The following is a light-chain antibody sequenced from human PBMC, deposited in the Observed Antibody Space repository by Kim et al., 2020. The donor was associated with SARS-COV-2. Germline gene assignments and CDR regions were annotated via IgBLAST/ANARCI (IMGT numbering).Light chain of an antibody. CDR1: KLGNKY. V-gene: IGLV3-1*01. CDR3: QAWDISTYVV. J-gene: IGLJ2*01. CDR2: QND. Sequence: VSPGQTASITCSGDKLGNKYACWYQQKPGQSPVLVIYQNDKRPPGIPERFSGSNSGNTATLTISGTQAMDEADYYCQAWDISTYVVFGGGTQLTVL.